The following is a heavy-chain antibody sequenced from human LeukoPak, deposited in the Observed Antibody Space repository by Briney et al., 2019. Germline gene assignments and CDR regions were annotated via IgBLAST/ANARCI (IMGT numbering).Heavy chain of an antibody. CDR2: IYPDDPDT. V-gene: IGHV5-51*01. CDR3: ARGAYGSGSSYNFYGMDV. J-gene: IGHJ6*02. CDR1: GYRFPTSW. Sequence: GESLKISCKGSGYRFPTSWIAWVRQMPRKGFEWMGVIYPDDPDTIYNPSFEGQVTFSVDKSISTAYLQWSSLKASDTAIYYCARGAYGSGSSYNFYGMDVWGQGTPVAVSS. D-gene: IGHD3-10*01.